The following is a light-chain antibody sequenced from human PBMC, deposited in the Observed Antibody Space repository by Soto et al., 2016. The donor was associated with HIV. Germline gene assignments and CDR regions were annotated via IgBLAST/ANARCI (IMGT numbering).Light chain of an antibody. Sequence: DIQMTQSPSTLSASVGDRVTITCRASQSISSWLAWYQQKPGIAPNLLIYKASSLEIGVPSRFSGSGSGTEFTLTISSLQPDDFATYYCQQYNSYPYTFGQGTKLEIK. CDR3: QQYNSYPYT. J-gene: IGKJ2*01. V-gene: IGKV1-5*03. CDR1: QSISSW. CDR2: KAS.